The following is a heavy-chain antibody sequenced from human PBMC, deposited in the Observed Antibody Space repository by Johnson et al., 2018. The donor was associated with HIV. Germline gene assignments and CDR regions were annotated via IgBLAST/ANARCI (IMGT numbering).Heavy chain of an antibody. CDR1: GFTFRSYA. V-gene: IGHV3-23*04. D-gene: IGHD6-6*01. CDR3: AKSSSSFGAFDI. J-gene: IGHJ3*02. Sequence: VQLVESGGDLVQPGGSLGLSCAASGFTFRSYAMSWVRQAPGKGLEWVSAISGSGGSTYYADSVKGRFTISRDNSKNTLYLQMNSLRAEDTAVYYCAKSSSSFGAFDIWGQGTMVTVSS. CDR2: ISGSGGST.